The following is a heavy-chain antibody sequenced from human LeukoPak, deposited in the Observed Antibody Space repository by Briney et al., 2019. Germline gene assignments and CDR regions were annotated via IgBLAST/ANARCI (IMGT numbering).Heavy chain of an antibody. D-gene: IGHD6-6*01. J-gene: IGHJ4*02. CDR3: AQGQLVRGEFDY. V-gene: IGHV3-23*01. CDR2: ISGSGGST. Sequence: GGSLRLSCAASGFTFSSYAMSWVRQAPGKGLEWVSAISGSGGSTYYADSVKGRFTISRDNSKNTLYLQMNSLRPDDTAVYYSAQGQLVRGEFDYWGQGTLATVSS. CDR1: GFTFSSYA.